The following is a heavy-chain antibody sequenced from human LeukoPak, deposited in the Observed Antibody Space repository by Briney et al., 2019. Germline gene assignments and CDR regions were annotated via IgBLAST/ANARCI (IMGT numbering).Heavy chain of an antibody. CDR3: ARDENWGSRVADY. D-gene: IGHD7-27*01. Sequence: SEGSLRLSCAASGFTFSSYSMNWVRQAPGKGLEWVSYISSSSSTIYYADSVKGRFTISRDNAKNSLYLQMNSLRAEDTAVYYCARDENWGSRVADYWGQGTLVTVSS. V-gene: IGHV3-48*01. CDR2: ISSSSSTI. CDR1: GFTFSSYS. J-gene: IGHJ4*02.